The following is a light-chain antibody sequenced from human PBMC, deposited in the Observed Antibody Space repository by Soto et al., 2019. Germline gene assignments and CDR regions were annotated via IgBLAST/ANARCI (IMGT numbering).Light chain of an antibody. Sequence: QSVLTQPPSVSGSPGQSVTISRTGTSSDVGSSNGVSWYQQPPGTAPKLMIYDVSNRPSGVPDRFSGSKSCNTASLSISGLQAEDEADYYCSSYTSSSTYVFGTGTKVTVL. CDR1: SSDVGSSNG. J-gene: IGLJ1*01. CDR2: DVS. CDR3: SSYTSSSTYV. V-gene: IGLV2-18*02.